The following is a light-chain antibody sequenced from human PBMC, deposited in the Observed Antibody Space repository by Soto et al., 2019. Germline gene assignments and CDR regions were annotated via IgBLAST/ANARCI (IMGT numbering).Light chain of an antibody. V-gene: IGKV1-39*01. CDR2: DAS. J-gene: IGKJ3*01. CDR3: QQSYSTPFT. Sequence: DIQMTQSPSSLSASVGDRVTITCRASQSISIYLNWYQQKPGKAPKLLIYDASSLQSGVPSRFSSSGSGTDFTLTISSLQPEDFATYYSQQSYSTPFTFGPGTKVDIK. CDR1: QSISIY.